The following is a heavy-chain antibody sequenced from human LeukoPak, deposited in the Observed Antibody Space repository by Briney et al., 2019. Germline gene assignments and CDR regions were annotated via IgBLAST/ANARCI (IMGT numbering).Heavy chain of an antibody. CDR3: AKTRGGYGDPSYFDY. CDR2: ISGGGDST. V-gene: IGHV3-23*01. D-gene: IGHD4-17*01. CDR1: GFTFSSYA. J-gene: IGHJ4*02. Sequence: TGGSLRLSCAASGFTFSSYAMSWVRQAPGKGLEWVSAISGGGDSTYYADSVKGRFTISRDNSKNTLHLQMNSLRAEDTAVYYCAKTRGGYGDPSYFDYWGQGTLVTVSS.